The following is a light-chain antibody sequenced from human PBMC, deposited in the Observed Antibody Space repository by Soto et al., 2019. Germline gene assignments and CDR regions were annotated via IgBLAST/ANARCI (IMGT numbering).Light chain of an antibody. CDR2: KAS. J-gene: IGKJ1*01. V-gene: IGKV1-5*03. CDR1: QTISSW. CDR3: QHYNSYSEA. Sequence: DIQMTQSPSTLSGSVGDRVTITCRASQTISSWLAWYQQKPGKAPKLLIYKASTLKSGVPSGFSGSGSGTEFTLTISSLQPDDFANYYCQHYNSYSEAFGQGTKVELK.